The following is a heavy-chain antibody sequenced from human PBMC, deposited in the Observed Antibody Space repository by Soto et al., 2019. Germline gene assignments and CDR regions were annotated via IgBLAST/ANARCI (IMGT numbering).Heavy chain of an antibody. J-gene: IGHJ4*02. D-gene: IGHD7-27*01. CDR3: ARLPGTGGY. CDR2: IHSSGST. Sequence: QVQLQESGPGLVKPSETLSLTCSVSGASISSSYWSWIRQPPGQGLEWIGFIHSSGSTSYDPSLKVRVTISLDTSNNLFSLTLTSVPAADTAVYYCARLPGTGGYWGQGILVTVSS. CDR1: GASISSSY. V-gene: IGHV4-59*08.